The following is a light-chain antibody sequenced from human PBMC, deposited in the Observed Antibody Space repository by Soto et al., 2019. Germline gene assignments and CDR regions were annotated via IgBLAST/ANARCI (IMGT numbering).Light chain of an antibody. J-gene: IGKJ1*01. V-gene: IGKV3D-15*01. Sequence: EIVMTQSPVTLSVSPGERATLSCRASQSVSSNLAWYQQKPGQAPSLLIYGASNRATGIPARFSGSGSGTDFTLTISSLENEDFATYYCQKYDKSPPWTCGQGTKVDIK. CDR3: QKYDKSPPWT. CDR2: GAS. CDR1: QSVSSN.